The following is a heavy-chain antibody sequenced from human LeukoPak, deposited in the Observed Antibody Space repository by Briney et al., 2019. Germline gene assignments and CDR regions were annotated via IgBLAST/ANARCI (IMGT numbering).Heavy chain of an antibody. J-gene: IGHJ4*02. Sequence: AGSLRLSCAASGFTFISYAMSWVRQAPGKGLERVSAISGSGGSTYYADSVKGRFTISRDNSKNTLYLQRNSLRAEDTAVYYCAKDHQASIAARGNDYWGQGTLVTVSS. CDR1: GFTFISYA. CDR3: AKDHQASIAARGNDY. CDR2: ISGSGGST. D-gene: IGHD6-6*01. V-gene: IGHV3-23*01.